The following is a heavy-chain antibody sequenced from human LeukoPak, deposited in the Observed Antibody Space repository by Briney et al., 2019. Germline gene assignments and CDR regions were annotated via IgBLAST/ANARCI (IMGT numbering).Heavy chain of an antibody. Sequence: AAVKLSCKSSGYTFTGYYMHWARQAPGQGLEWMGWINPNSGGTNYSQKFQGRVTMARYTAISTAYMELSRLRSDNTAVYYCAREEYRGAFDIWGQGTMVTVSS. V-gene: IGHV1-2*02. D-gene: IGHD2-2*02. CDR3: AREEYRGAFDI. CDR2: INPNSGGT. CDR1: GYTFTGYY. J-gene: IGHJ3*02.